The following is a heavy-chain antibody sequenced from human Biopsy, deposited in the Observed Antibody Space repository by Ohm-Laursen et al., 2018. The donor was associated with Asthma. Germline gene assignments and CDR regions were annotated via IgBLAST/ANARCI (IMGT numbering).Heavy chain of an antibody. J-gene: IGHJ4*02. CDR1: GAYIETPDYH. CDR3: ASSGGYYFPH. V-gene: IGHV4-61*08. CDR2: LYYSGSA. D-gene: IGHD6-19*01. Sequence: SETLSLTCIVSGAYIETPDYHWSWIRQSPGKGLEWIGSLYYSGSANYNPSLKSRVTISLDMSKSQFSLKLNSVSAADTAIYYCASSGGYYFPHWGQGTLVTVPS.